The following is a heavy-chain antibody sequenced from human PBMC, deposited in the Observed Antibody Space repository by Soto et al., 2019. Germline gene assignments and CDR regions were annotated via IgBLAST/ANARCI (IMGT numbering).Heavy chain of an antibody. CDR1: VVGSISSSYW. CDR3: ASSCGVDRYYFNC. CDR2: GNHSGTT. D-gene: IGHD2-21*01. V-gene: IGHV4-4*02. J-gene: IGHJ4*02. Sequence: PSETLSLTCAFSVVGSISSSYWCSWLRQTPWKGLEWIGEGNHSGTTNYSPSLKSRVTISVDRSKNQFSLKLSSVTAADTAVYYCASSCGVDRYYFNCWGQGSLVSVSS.